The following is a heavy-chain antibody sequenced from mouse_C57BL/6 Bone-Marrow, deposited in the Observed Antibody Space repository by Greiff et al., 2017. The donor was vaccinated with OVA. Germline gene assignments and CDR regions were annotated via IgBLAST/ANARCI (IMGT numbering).Heavy chain of an antibody. CDR1: GYTFTSYG. CDR2: IYPRSGNT. Sequence: VQLQQSGAELARPGASVKLSCKASGYTFTSYGISWVKQRTGQGLEWIGEIYPRSGNTYYTEKFKGKATLTADKSSSTAYMELRSLTSEDSAVYFCARMPVYYAMDYWGQGTSVTVSS. CDR3: ARMPVYYAMDY. V-gene: IGHV1-81*01. J-gene: IGHJ4*01.